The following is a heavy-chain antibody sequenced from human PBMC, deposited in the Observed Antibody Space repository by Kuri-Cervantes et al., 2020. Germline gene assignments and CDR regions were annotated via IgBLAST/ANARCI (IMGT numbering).Heavy chain of an antibody. J-gene: IGHJ4*02. Sequence: VKVSCKVSGYTLTELSMHWVRQAPGKGLEWRGGFDPEDGETIYAQKFQGRVTMTEDTSTDTAYMELSSLRSEDTAVYYCARGHMSTGTYFFDYWGPGTLVTVSS. CDR3: ARGHMSTGTYFFDY. CDR1: GYTLTELS. D-gene: IGHD5/OR15-5a*01. CDR2: FDPEDGET. V-gene: IGHV1-24*01.